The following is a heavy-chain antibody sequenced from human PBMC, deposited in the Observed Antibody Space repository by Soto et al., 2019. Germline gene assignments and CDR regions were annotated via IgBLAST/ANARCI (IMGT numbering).Heavy chain of an antibody. Sequence: QVQLVESGGGVVQPGRSLRLSCAASGFTFSSYGMHWVRQAPGKGLEWVAVIWYDGSNKYYADSVKGRFTISRDNSKNTLYLQMNSLRAEDTAVYYCARSEGWFDPWGQGTLVTVSS. CDR1: GFTFSSYG. CDR2: IWYDGSNK. CDR3: ARSEGWFDP. V-gene: IGHV3-33*01. J-gene: IGHJ5*02.